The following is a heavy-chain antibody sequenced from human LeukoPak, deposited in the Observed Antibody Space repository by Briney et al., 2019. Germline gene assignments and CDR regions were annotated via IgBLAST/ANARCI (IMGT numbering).Heavy chain of an antibody. Sequence: PGGSLRLSCAASGFTFSSYSMNWVRQAPGKGLEWVSLITPSSSDRYYADSVQGRFTISRDNAKNSLYLQMNSLRAVDTAVYYCGTTYYYDRSAVFGYWGQGTLVTVSS. CDR1: GFTFSSYS. D-gene: IGHD3-22*01. CDR3: GTTYYYDRSAVFGY. CDR2: ITPSSSDR. J-gene: IGHJ4*02. V-gene: IGHV3-21*01.